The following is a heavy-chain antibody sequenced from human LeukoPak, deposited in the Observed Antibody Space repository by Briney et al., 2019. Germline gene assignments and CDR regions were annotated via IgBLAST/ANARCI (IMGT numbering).Heavy chain of an antibody. CDR1: GFTFSSYG. D-gene: IGHD6-13*01. V-gene: IGHV3-30*02. Sequence: PGGSLRLSCAASGFTFSSYGMHWVRQAPGKGLEWVAFIRYDGSNKYYADSVKGRFTISRDNSKNTLYLQMNSLRDEDTDVYYCARGVAAAGTTLDYWGQGTLVTVSS. CDR2: IRYDGSNK. J-gene: IGHJ4*02. CDR3: ARGVAAAGTTLDY.